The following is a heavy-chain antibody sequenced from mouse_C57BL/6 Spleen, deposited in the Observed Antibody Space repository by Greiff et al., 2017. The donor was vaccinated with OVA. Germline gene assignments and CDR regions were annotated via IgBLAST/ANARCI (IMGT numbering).Heavy chain of an antibody. V-gene: IGHV5-4*01. Sequence: DVQLVESGGGLVKPGGSLKLSCAASGFTFSSYAMSWVRQTPEKRLEWVATISDGGSYTYYPDNVKGRFTISRDNAKNNLYLQMSHLKSEDTAMYYCARGGTTVVEGYFDVWGTGTTVTVSS. CDR2: ISDGGSYT. CDR1: GFTFSSYA. CDR3: ARGGTTVVEGYFDV. J-gene: IGHJ1*03. D-gene: IGHD1-1*01.